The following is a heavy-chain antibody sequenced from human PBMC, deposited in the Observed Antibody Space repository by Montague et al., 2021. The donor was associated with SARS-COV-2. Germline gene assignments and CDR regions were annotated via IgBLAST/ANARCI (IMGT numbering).Heavy chain of an antibody. CDR1: GGSISSGGYY. D-gene: IGHD3-22*01. CDR2: IYYSGST. CDR3: ARYPDPMIILLITSLIWDFDL. J-gene: IGHJ2*01. Sequence: TLSLTCTVSGGSISSGGYYWSWIRQHPGKGLEWIGYIYYSGSTYYNPSLKSRVTISVDTSKNQFSLKLSSVTAADTAVYYCARYPDPMIILLITSLIWDFDLWGQGTMVTVSS. V-gene: IGHV4-31*03.